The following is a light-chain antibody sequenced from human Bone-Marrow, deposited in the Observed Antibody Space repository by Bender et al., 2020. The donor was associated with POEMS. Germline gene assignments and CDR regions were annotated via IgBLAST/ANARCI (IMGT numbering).Light chain of an antibody. CDR3: SSYTATNTAYV. CDR1: SSDIGVYNF. V-gene: IGLV2-14*03. CDR2: DVT. J-gene: IGLJ1*01. Sequence: QSALTQPASVSGSPGQSITISCTGTSSDIGVYNFVSWYQQHPGKAPQLMIYDVTNRPSGASSRFSGSNSGNTASLTISGLQPEDEADYFCSSYTATNTAYVFGTGTKVTVL.